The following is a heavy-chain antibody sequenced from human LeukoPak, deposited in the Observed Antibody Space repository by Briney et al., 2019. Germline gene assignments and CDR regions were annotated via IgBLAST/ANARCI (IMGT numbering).Heavy chain of an antibody. D-gene: IGHD4-17*01. Sequence: SVKVSCKASGGTFSSYAISWVRQAPGQGLEWMGRIIPILGIANYAQKFQGRVTITADKSTSTAYMELSSLRSEDAAVYYCARAPGPTVTTSWFDPWGQGTLVTVSS. J-gene: IGHJ5*02. CDR1: GGTFSSYA. V-gene: IGHV1-69*04. CDR3: ARAPGPTVTTSWFDP. CDR2: IIPILGIA.